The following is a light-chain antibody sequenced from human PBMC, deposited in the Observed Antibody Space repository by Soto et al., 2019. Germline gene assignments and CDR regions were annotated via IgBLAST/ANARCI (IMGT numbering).Light chain of an antibody. Sequence: QSALPQPASVSGSPGQSITISCTGTSSDVGGYNYVSWYQQHPGKAPKLMIYDVSNRPSWGSNRFSGSKSGNTASLTISGLQAEYEADYYCSSYTSSSTLVVFGGGTKLTVL. CDR2: DVS. V-gene: IGLV2-14*01. CDR1: SSDVGGYNY. J-gene: IGLJ2*01. CDR3: SSYTSSSTLVV.